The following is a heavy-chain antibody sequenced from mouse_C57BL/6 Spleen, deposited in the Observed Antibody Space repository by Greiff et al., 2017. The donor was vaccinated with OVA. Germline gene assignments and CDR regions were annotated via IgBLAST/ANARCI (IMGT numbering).Heavy chain of an antibody. CDR3: ARYDYDLGFFDY. Sequence: QVQLKESGAELVKPGASVKISCKASGYAFSSYWMNWVKQRPGKGLEWIGQIYPGDGDTNYNGKFKGKATLTADKSSSTAYMQLSSLTSEDSAVYFCARYDYDLGFFDYWGQGTTLTVSS. D-gene: IGHD2-4*01. V-gene: IGHV1-80*01. J-gene: IGHJ2*01. CDR1: GYAFSSYW. CDR2: IYPGDGDT.